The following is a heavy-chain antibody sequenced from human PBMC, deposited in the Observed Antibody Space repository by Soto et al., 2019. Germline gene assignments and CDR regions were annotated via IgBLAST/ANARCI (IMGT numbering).Heavy chain of an antibody. V-gene: IGHV3-74*03. D-gene: IGHD3-22*01. CDR2: INSDGSST. CDR3: ARADYYESSIYSYFHN. Sequence: PGGSLRLSCAVSGFTFGRYWMHWVRQAPGKGLVWVSRINSDGSSTAYVDSVKGRFTISRDNAKNTLYLQMNSLRVEDTAVYYCARADYYESSIYSYFHNWGQGTLVTVSS. J-gene: IGHJ4*02. CDR1: GFTFGRYW.